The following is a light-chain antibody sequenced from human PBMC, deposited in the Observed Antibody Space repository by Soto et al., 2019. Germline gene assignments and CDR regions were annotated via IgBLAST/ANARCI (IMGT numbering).Light chain of an antibody. J-gene: IGKJ4*01. Sequence: EIVMTQSPATLSVSPGERATLSCRASQGIGDTLAWYQQKPGQTPRLHIYDTSTRATGVPARFSGSRSGAEFTLTINSLQSEDFGVYYCQRYNNWPLTFGGGTKVEVK. CDR1: QGIGDT. CDR3: QRYNNWPLT. V-gene: IGKV3-15*01. CDR2: DTS.